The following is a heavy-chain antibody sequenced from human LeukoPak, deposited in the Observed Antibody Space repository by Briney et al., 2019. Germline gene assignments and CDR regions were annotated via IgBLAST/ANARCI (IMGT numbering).Heavy chain of an antibody. CDR2: ISAYSGNT. Sequence: ASVKVSCKASGYTFTSYGISWVRQAPGQGLEWMGWISAYSGNTNYAQKLQGRVTMTTDTSTSTAYMELRSLRSDDTAVYYCARDQPFPQYYYDSSGYQPPFDYWGQGTLVTVSS. CDR3: ARDQPFPQYYYDSSGYQPPFDY. CDR1: GYTFTSYG. D-gene: IGHD3-22*01. J-gene: IGHJ4*02. V-gene: IGHV1-18*01.